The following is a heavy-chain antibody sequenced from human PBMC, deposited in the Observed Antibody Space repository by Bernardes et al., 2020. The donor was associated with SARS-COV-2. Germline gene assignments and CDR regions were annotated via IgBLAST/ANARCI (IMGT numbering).Heavy chain of an antibody. Sequence: GESRTISCEASGYSITHYWIAWVRQMPGTGLEWMGVIYPRDSDTRYSPSFQGHVTISADKSINTAYLQWSSLKASDTAIYYCATSNVAAADKYYFEYWGQGTQVTVSS. V-gene: IGHV5-51*01. CDR2: IYPRDSDT. CDR1: GYSITHYW. J-gene: IGHJ4*02. D-gene: IGHD6-13*01. CDR3: ATSNVAAADKYYFEY.